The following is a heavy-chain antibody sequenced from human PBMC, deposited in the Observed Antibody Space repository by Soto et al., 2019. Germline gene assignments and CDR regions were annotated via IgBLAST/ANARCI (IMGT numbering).Heavy chain of an antibody. D-gene: IGHD1-26*01. J-gene: IGHJ4*02. V-gene: IGHV4-39*01. Sequence: PSETLSLTCTVSGGSISSSSYYWGWIRQPPGKGLEWIGSIYYSGSTYYNPSLKSRVTISVDTSKSQFSLKLSSVTAADTAVYYCARQRESGSYYFDYWGQGTLVTVSS. CDR3: ARQRESGSYYFDY. CDR1: GGSISSSSYY. CDR2: IYYSGST.